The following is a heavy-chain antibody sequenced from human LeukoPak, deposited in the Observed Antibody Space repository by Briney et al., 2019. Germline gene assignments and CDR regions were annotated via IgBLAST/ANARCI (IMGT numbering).Heavy chain of an antibody. CDR1: GGSISSDY. D-gene: IGHD6-6*01. CDR3: ASAHSGYRSSSL. V-gene: IGHV4-59*08. CDR2: IYYSGST. J-gene: IGHJ4*02. Sequence: KPSETLSLTCTVSGGSISSDYWSWIRQPPGKGLEWIGYIYYSGSTNYNPSLESRVTMSVDTSKNQFSLKLTSVTAADTAVYYCASAHSGYRSSSLWGQGTPVTVSS.